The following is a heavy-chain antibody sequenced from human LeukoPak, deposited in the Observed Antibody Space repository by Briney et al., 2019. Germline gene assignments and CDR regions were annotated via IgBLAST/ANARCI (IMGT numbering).Heavy chain of an antibody. D-gene: IGHD2-15*01. CDR3: AKDEGPHCSGGSCIHLDY. CDR2: ISYDGSNK. Sequence: GRSLRLSCAASGFTFSSYAMHWVRQAPGKGLEWVAVISYDGSNKYYADSVKGRFTISRDNSKNTLYLQMNSLRAEDTAVYYCAKDEGPHCSGGSCIHLDYWGQGTLVTVSS. V-gene: IGHV3-30-3*01. J-gene: IGHJ4*02. CDR1: GFTFSSYA.